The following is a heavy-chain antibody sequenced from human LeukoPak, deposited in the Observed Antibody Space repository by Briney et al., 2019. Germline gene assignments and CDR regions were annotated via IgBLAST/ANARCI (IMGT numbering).Heavy chain of an antibody. V-gene: IGHV3-30*02. CDR2: IRYDGSNK. J-gene: IGHJ4*02. Sequence: GGSLRLSCAASGFTFSSYGMHWVRQAPGKGLEWVAFIRYDGSNKYYADSVKGRFTISRDNSKNTLYLQMNSLRAEDTAVYYCAKDRPLAPYSSGWYGSYYFAYWGQGTLVTVSS. CDR1: GFTFSSYG. D-gene: IGHD6-19*01. CDR3: AKDRPLAPYSSGWYGSYYFAY.